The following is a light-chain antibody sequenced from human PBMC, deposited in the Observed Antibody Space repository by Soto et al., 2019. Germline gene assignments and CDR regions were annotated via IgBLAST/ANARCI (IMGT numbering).Light chain of an antibody. V-gene: IGLV2-14*03. CDR1: SSDVGGYNF. CDR2: DVS. J-gene: IGLJ1*01. CDR3: SSYTSSYTYV. Sequence: QSALTQPASVSGSPGQSVTISCAGTSSDVGGYNFVSWYQQHPGKAPQLMIYDVSSRPSGVSYRFSGSKSGNTASLTISGLQAEDEADYYCSSYTSSYTYVFGTGTKLTVL.